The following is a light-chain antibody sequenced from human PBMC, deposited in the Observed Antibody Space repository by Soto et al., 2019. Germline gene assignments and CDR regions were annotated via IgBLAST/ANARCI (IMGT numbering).Light chain of an antibody. CDR2: GAS. CDR3: QHYVTSSIT. J-gene: IGKJ5*01. V-gene: IGKV3-20*01. Sequence: EVVLTQSPGTLSLSPGERVTILCLASQSVSSTSLPWYQQKPGQTPRLLIYGASSRATGTPDRISGGGSGTHFTLTISRLEPEDFAVYYCQHYVTSSITFGQGTRLEIK. CDR1: QSVSSTS.